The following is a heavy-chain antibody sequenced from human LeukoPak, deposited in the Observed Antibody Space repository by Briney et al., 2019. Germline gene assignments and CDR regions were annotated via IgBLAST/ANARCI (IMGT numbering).Heavy chain of an antibody. J-gene: IGHJ4*02. V-gene: IGHV4-59*01. CDR2: IYYSGST. CDR1: GGSTSSYY. Sequence: SETLSLTCTVSGGSTSSYYWSWIRQPPGKGLEWIGYIYYSGSTNYNPSLKSRVTISVDTSKNQFSLKLSSVTAADTAVYYCAGGPLKWFGELLPFDYWGQGTLVTVSS. CDR3: AGGPLKWFGELLPFDY. D-gene: IGHD3-10*01.